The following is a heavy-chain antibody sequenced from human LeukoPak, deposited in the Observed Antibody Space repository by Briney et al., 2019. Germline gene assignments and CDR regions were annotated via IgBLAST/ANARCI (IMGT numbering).Heavy chain of an antibody. CDR3: ARLVDSRLLDY. J-gene: IGHJ4*02. V-gene: IGHV4-39*01. CDR2: IYYSGST. D-gene: IGHD3-22*01. Sequence: PSQTLSLTCTVSGGSISSSSYYWGWIRQPPGKGLEWIGSIYYSGSTYYNPSLKSRVTISVDTSKNQFSLKLSSVTAADTAVYYCARLVDSRLLDYWGQGTLVTVSS. CDR1: GGSISSSSYY.